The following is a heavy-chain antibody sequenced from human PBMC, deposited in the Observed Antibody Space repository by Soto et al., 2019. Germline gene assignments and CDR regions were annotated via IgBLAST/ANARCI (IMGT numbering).Heavy chain of an antibody. Sequence: QVQLQESGPGLVKPSQTLSLTCTVSGGSISSGDYYWSWIRQPPGKGLEWIGYIYYSGSTYYNPSLKSRVTISLDTAKHQFSLNLSSVTAADTAVYYCARGKISTRNWFDPWGQGTLVTVSS. CDR2: IYYSGST. D-gene: IGHD2-2*01. CDR3: ARGKISTRNWFDP. J-gene: IGHJ5*02. V-gene: IGHV4-30-4*01. CDR1: GGSISSGDYY.